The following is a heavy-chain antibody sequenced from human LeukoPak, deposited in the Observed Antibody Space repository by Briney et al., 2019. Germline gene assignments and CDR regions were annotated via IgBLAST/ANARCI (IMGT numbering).Heavy chain of an antibody. D-gene: IGHD6-13*01. V-gene: IGHV5-51*01. CDR2: IYPGDSDT. Sequence: GESLKISCKASGYSFTSFWIGWVRQMPGKGQEWLGIIYPGDSDTRYSPSFQGQVTISADKSINTAYLQWSSLKTSDTAMYYCARYGSSWPFDFWGQGTVVTVSS. CDR1: GYSFTSFW. CDR3: ARYGSSWPFDF. J-gene: IGHJ4*02.